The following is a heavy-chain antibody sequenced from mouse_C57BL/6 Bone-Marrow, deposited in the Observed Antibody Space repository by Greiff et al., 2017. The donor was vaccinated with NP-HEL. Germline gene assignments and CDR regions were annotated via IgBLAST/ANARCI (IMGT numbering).Heavy chain of an antibody. CDR3: ARWASSGSWAY. Sequence: EVQLQESGGDLVKPGGSLKLSCAASGFTFSSYGMSWVRQTSDKRLEWVATISSGGSYTYYPASVKGRFTISRDNAKNTLYLQMSSLKSEDTAMYYCARWASSGSWAYWGQGTLVTVSA. V-gene: IGHV5-6*01. CDR1: GFTFSSYG. D-gene: IGHD3-2*02. CDR2: ISSGGSYT. J-gene: IGHJ3*01.